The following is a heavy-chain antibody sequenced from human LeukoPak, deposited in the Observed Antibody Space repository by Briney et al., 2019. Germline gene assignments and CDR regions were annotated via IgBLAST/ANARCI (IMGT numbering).Heavy chain of an antibody. CDR1: GGSISTYY. J-gene: IGHJ3*02. CDR3: ARDTRGDILTGAHAFDI. D-gene: IGHD3-9*01. CDR2: IHYSGST. V-gene: IGHV4-59*01. Sequence: SETLSLTCTVSGGSISTYYWSWIRQPPGKGLKWIGDIHYSGSTNYKSSLKSRVTISVDTSKNQFSLKLRSVTAADTAVYYCARDTRGDILTGAHAFDIWGQGTMVTVSS.